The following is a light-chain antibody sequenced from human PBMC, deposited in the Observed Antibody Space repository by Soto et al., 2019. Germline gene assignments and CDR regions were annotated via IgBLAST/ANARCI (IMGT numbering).Light chain of an antibody. J-gene: IGLJ3*02. CDR3: ALYLGSGIWV. CDR2: SSN. Sequence: QTVVTQEPSFSVSPGGTVTLTCGLSSGSVSTSYYPSWYQQTPGQTPRTLMHSSNTRSSGVPDPFSGSILGNKAALTITGAQADDEADYYCALYLGSGIWVFGVGTKLTVL. CDR1: SGSVSTSYY. V-gene: IGLV8-61*01.